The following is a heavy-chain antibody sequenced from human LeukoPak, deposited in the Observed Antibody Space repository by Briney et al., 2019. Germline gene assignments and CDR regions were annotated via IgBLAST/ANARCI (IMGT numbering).Heavy chain of an antibody. CDR1: GFTFSSYW. CDR3: ARGRITMVRGVIYYYYYYMDV. CDR2: INSDGSST. J-gene: IGHJ6*03. D-gene: IGHD3-10*01. V-gene: IGHV3-74*01. Sequence: GSLRLSCAASGFTFSSYWMHWVRQAPGKGLVWVSRINSDGSSTSYADSVKGRFTISRDNAKNTLYLQMNSLRAEDTAVYYCARGRITMVRGVIYYYYYYMDVWGKGTTVTVSS.